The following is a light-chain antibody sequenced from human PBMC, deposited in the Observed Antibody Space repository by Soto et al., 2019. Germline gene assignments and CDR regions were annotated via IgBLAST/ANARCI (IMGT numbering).Light chain of an antibody. CDR1: SSNIGSNT. Sequence: QSVLTQPPSASGTPGQRVTISCSGSSSNIGSNTVNWYQQLPGTAPKLLIYSNNQRPSGVPDRFSVSKSGTSASLAISGLQSEDEADYYCAAWDVSLNGPVFGGGTKLTVL. V-gene: IGLV1-44*01. CDR2: SNN. J-gene: IGLJ2*01. CDR3: AAWDVSLNGPV.